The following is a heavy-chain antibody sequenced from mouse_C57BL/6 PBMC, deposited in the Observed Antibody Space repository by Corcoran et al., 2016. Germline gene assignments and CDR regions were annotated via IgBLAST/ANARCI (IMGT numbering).Heavy chain of an antibody. V-gene: IGHV1-18*01. J-gene: IGHJ3*01. CDR1: EYTFTDYN. CDR2: INPNNGGT. CDR3: ATPWFAY. Sequence: EVQLQQCGPELVQPGASVKIPCKASEYTFTDYNMDWVKQSHGKSLEWIGDINPNNGGTIYNQKFKGKATLTVDKSSSTAYMELRSLTSEDTAVYYCATPWFAYWGQGTLVTVSA.